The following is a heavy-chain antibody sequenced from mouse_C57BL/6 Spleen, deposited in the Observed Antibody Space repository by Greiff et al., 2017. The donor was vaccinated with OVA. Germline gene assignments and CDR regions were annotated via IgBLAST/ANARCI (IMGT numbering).Heavy chain of an antibody. CDR3: ARIYYGSSYYWYFDV. CDR1: GYSITSGYY. D-gene: IGHD1-1*01. J-gene: IGHJ1*03. CDR2: ISYDGSN. V-gene: IGHV3-6*01. Sequence: EVQLQESGPGLVKPSQSLSLTCSVTGYSITSGYYWNWIRQFPGNKLEWMGYISYDGSNNYNPSLKNRISITRDTSKNQFFLKLNSVTTEDTATYYCARIYYGSSYYWYFDVWGTGTTVTVSS.